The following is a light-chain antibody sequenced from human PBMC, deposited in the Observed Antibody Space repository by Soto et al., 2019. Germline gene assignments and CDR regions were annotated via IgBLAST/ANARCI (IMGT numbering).Light chain of an antibody. CDR1: QSIDSW. Sequence: DIQMTQSPSTLSASVGDRVTITCRASQSIDSWLAWYQHKPGKAPKLLIFKASTLETGVPSRFSGSGSGTEFTLTISSLQPDDFSTYYCQQYDRYPYTFGQGTRLEIK. J-gene: IGKJ5*01. V-gene: IGKV1-5*03. CDR3: QQYDRYPYT. CDR2: KAS.